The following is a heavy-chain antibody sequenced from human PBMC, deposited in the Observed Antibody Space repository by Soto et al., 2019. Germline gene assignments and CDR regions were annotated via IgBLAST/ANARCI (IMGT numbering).Heavy chain of an antibody. V-gene: IGHV5-10-1*01. CDR2: IDPSDSYT. J-gene: IGHJ6*02. D-gene: IGHD2-21*02. Sequence: PGESLKISCKGSGYSFTSYWISWVRQMPGKGLEWMGRIDPSDSYTNYSPSFQGHVTISADKSISTAYLQWSSLKASDTAMYYCARPAYCGGDCYSDYYYGMDVWGQGTTVTVSS. CDR3: ARPAYCGGDCYSDYYYGMDV. CDR1: GYSFTSYW.